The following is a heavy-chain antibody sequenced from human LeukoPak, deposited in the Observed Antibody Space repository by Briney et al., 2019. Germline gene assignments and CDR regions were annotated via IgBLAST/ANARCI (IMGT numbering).Heavy chain of an antibody. Sequence: GASVKVSCKASGDTFSSYAISWVRQAPGQGLEWMGRIIPILGIANYAQKFQGRVTITADESTSTAYMELSSLRSEDTAVYYCARVYYDSSGSGYYYYMDVWGKGTTVTVSS. CDR2: IIPILGIA. D-gene: IGHD3-22*01. J-gene: IGHJ6*03. CDR3: ARVYYDSSGSGYYYYMDV. V-gene: IGHV1-69*04. CDR1: GDTFSSYA.